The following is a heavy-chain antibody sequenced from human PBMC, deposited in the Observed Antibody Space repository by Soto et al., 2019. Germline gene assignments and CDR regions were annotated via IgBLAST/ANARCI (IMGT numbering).Heavy chain of an antibody. CDR1: GFTFSSYG. CDR2: ISYDGSNK. V-gene: IGHV3-30*03. D-gene: IGHD2-2*01. Sequence: GGSLRLSCAASGFTFSSYGMHWVRQAPGKGLEWVAVISYDGSNKYYADSVKGRFTISRDNSKNTLYLQMNSLRAEDTAVYYCARGLGYCSSTSCSDLFDYWGQGTLVTVSS. CDR3: ARGLGYCSSTSCSDLFDY. J-gene: IGHJ4*02.